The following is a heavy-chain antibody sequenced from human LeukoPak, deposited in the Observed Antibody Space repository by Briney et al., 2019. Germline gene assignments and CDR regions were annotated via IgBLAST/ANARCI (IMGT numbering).Heavy chain of an antibody. D-gene: IGHD4-17*01. CDR2: ISYDGSNK. V-gene: IGHV3-30*18. CDR1: GFTFSSYG. Sequence: GRSLRLSCAASGFTFSSYGMHWVRQAPGKGLEWVAVISYDGSNKYYADSVKGRFTISRDNSKNTLYLQMNSLRAEDTAVYYCAKTTTVTTDYYYGMDIWGQGTTVTVSS. J-gene: IGHJ6*02. CDR3: AKTTTVTTDYYYGMDI.